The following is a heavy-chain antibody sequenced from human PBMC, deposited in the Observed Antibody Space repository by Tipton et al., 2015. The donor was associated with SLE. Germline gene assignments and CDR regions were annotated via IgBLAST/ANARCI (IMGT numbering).Heavy chain of an antibody. D-gene: IGHD1-26*01. Sequence: SLRLSCTASAFNFSAYYMSWIRQAPGKGLERVSYISTGSDTKYYADSVKGRFTISRDHAKNSLYLQMNSLRVDDMAVYYCARLAIPSGNDLWGQGTMVTVSS. CDR1: AFNFSAYY. CDR3: ARLAIPSGNDL. CDR2: ISTGSDTK. V-gene: IGHV3-11*04. J-gene: IGHJ3*01.